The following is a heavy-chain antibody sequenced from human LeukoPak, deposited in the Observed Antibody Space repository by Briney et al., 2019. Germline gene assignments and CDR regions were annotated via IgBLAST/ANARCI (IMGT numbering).Heavy chain of an antibody. V-gene: IGHV1-69*01. J-gene: IGHJ6*02. D-gene: IGHD3-22*01. Sequence: GSSVKVSCKASGGTFSSYAISWVRQAPGQGLEWMGGIIPIFGTANYAQKFQGRVTITADESTSTAYMELSSLRSEDTAVYYCARPAQSYYDSSGSYGGPYYYYGMDVWGQGTTVTVSS. CDR1: GGTFSSYA. CDR2: IIPIFGTA. CDR3: ARPAQSYYDSSGSYGGPYYYYGMDV.